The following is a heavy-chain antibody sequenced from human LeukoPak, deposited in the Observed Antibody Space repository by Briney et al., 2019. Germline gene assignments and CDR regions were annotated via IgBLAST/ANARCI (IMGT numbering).Heavy chain of an antibody. CDR1: GASTSVKY. D-gene: IGHD6-19*01. CDR3: AQTTGWPGFDF. J-gene: IGHJ4*02. Sequence: PSETLSLTCSASGASTSVKYWSWIRQSPGRTLEWIGHIYNGRNTKYNPSLTGRVTITVDTSKNQFSLSLTSVSAADTAMYYCAQTTGWPGFDFWGPGALVTVSS. CDR2: IYNGRNT. V-gene: IGHV4-59*08.